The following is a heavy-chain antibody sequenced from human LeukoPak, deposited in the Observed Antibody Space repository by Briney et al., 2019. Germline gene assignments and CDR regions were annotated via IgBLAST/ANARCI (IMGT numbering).Heavy chain of an antibody. CDR3: ARQRDVYNSEY. CDR2: IYPGDSDT. Sequence: GESLKISCKGSGYTFTNYWIAWVRQMPGKGLEWMGIIYPGDSDTRYSPSFQGRVTISADKSISTAYLQWSSLKASDTAMYYCARQRDVYNSEYWGQGTLVTVSS. CDR1: GYTFTNYW. D-gene: IGHD1-1*01. J-gene: IGHJ4*02. V-gene: IGHV5-51*01.